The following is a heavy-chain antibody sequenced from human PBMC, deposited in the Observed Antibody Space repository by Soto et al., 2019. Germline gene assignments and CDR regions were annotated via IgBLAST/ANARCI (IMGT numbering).Heavy chain of an antibody. J-gene: IGHJ4*02. V-gene: IGHV3-21*01. CDR3: ARDMNGDPDY. Sequence: EVQLVESGGGLVKPGGSLRLSCAASGFTFSSYSMSWVRQAPGKGLEWVSSISSSSSYIYYADSVKGRFTISRDNAKNSLYLQMNSLRAEDTAVYYCARDMNGDPDYWGQGTLVTVSS. D-gene: IGHD4-17*01. CDR2: ISSSSSYI. CDR1: GFTFSSYS.